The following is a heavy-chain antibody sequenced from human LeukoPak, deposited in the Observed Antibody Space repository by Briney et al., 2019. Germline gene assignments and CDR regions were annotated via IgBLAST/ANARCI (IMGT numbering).Heavy chain of an antibody. V-gene: IGHV1-69*04. CDR1: GGTFSSYA. Sequence: EASVKVSCKASGGTFSSYAISWVRQAPGQGLEWMGRIIPILGIANYAQKFQGRVTITADKSTSTAYMELSSLRSEDTAVYYCAKDARMPVLGRIVGATYAFDIWGQGTMVTVSS. CDR3: AKDARMPVLGRIVGATYAFDI. J-gene: IGHJ3*02. CDR2: IIPILGIA. D-gene: IGHD1-26*01.